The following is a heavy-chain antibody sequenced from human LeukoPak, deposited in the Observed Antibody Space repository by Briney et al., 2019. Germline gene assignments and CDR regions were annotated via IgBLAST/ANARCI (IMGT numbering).Heavy chain of an antibody. V-gene: IGHV1-2*02. CDR3: ARDLMIVVVFVY. Sequence: ASVRVSCKASGYTFTGYYMHWVRQAPGQGLEWMGWINPNSGGTNYAQKFQGRVTMTRDTSISTAYMELSRLRSDDTAVYYCARDLMIVVVFVYWGQGTLVTVSS. D-gene: IGHD3-22*01. CDR1: GYTFTGYY. CDR2: INPNSGGT. J-gene: IGHJ4*02.